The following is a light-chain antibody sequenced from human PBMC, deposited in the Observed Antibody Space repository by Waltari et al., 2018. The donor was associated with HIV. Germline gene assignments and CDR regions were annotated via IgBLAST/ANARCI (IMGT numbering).Light chain of an antibody. J-gene: IGKJ2*01. V-gene: IGKV2-28*01. CDR3: IQARQTPHT. CDR2: LGS. Sequence: IVMTQSPLSLPVTPGVPASISCRSSHSSLHSNGYNYLYWYLQKSGPSPKLLIYLGSKRASAVPDSFSGSGSGTDITLKISIVEAEDVGVYDAIQARQTPHTLGQGTRLVIK. CDR1: HSSLHSNGYNY.